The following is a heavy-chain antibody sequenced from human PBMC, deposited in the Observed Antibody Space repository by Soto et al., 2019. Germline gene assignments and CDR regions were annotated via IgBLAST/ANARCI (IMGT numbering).Heavy chain of an antibody. V-gene: IGHV3-15*07. J-gene: IGHJ4*02. CDR1: GFAFTNVW. Sequence: QLVESGGGLVKPGGSLALSCAVSGFAFTNVWLHWVRQAPGKGLEWVGRIKSKPDGETTDYAATVKGRFTISRDGATNTLYLQMNSLQTDGSGLYYCITCFDFAGGNTPLWGQGTLVTVSS. CDR3: ITCFDFAGGNTPL. D-gene: IGHD2-8*02. CDR2: IKSKPDGETT.